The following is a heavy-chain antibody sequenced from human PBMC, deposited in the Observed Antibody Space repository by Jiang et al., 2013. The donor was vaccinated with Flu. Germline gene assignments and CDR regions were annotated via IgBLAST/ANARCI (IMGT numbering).Heavy chain of an antibody. V-gene: IGHV4-30-2*05. D-gene: IGHD2-2*01. Sequence: SRVTISVDTSKNQXSLKLSSVTAADTAVYYCAREALPAAMNDAFDIWGQGTMVTVSS. CDR3: AREALPAAMNDAFDI. J-gene: IGHJ3*02.